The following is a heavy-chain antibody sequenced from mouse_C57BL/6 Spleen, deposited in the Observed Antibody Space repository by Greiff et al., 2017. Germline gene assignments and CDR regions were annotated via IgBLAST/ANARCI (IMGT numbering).Heavy chain of an antibody. CDR1: GFTFSSYA. CDR3: TRGTWDGAMDY. Sequence: EVMLVESGEGLVKPGGSLKLSCAASGFTFSSYAMSWVRQTPEKRLEWVAYISSGGDYIYYADTVKGRFTISRDNARNTLYLQMSSLKSEDTAMYYCTRGTWDGAMDYWGQGTSVTVSS. CDR2: ISSGGDYI. D-gene: IGHD4-1*01. J-gene: IGHJ4*01. V-gene: IGHV5-9-1*02.